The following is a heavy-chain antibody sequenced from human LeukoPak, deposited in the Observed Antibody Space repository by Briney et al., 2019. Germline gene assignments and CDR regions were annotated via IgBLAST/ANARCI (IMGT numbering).Heavy chain of an antibody. D-gene: IGHD3-10*01. V-gene: IGHV4-34*01. J-gene: IGHJ4*02. CDR2: IHNSGTT. Sequence: SETLSLTCAVSGGPFSGYFWSWIRQSSGKGLEWIGEIHNSGTTNYNPSLNSRVTISEDTSKNQFYLNLSSVTAADMAVYYCARRYYYNLGSFPFDFWGQGTLVTVSS. CDR3: ARRYYYNLGSFPFDF. CDR1: GGPFSGYF.